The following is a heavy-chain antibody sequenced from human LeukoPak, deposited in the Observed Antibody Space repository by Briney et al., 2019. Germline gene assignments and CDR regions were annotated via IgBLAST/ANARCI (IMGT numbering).Heavy chain of an antibody. Sequence: GGSLRLSCAASGFTVSSNYMSWVRQAPGKGLEWVSVIYSGGSTYYADSVKGRFTISRDNSKNTLYLQMSSLRAEDTAIYFCTKGGNSAPLDYWGQGTLVTVSS. J-gene: IGHJ4*02. CDR2: IYSGGST. D-gene: IGHD1-7*01. V-gene: IGHV3-53*01. CDR3: TKGGNSAPLDY. CDR1: GFTVSSNY.